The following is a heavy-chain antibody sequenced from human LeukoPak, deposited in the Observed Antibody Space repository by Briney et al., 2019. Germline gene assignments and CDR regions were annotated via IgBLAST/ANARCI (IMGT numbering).Heavy chain of an antibody. J-gene: IGHJ3*02. Sequence: GGSLRLSCAASGFTFSSYEMNWVRQAPGKGLEWVSYISSSGSTIYYADSVKGRFTISRDNAKNSLYLQMNSLRAEDMALYYCAKGSYGDYVRDAFDIWGQGTMVTVSS. CDR2: ISSSGSTI. CDR3: AKGSYGDYVRDAFDI. CDR1: GFTFSSYE. D-gene: IGHD4-17*01. V-gene: IGHV3-48*03.